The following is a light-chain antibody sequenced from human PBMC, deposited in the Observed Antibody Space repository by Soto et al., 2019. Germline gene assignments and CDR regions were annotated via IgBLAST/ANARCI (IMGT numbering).Light chain of an antibody. V-gene: IGKV3-15*01. J-gene: IGKJ1*01. Sequence: EIMMTQSPGTLSASPGERATLSCRASQSVSSNFAWYQQKPGQAPRLLIYAVSTRATGIPARFSGSGSGTEFTLTISSLQSEDFAVYYCQQYNKWPLTFGQGTKVEIK. CDR2: AVS. CDR1: QSVSSN. CDR3: QQYNKWPLT.